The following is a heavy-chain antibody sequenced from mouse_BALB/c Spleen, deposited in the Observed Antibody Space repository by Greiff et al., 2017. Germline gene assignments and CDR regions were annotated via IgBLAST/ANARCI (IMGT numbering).Heavy chain of an antibody. Sequence: VQLVETGGGLVRPGNSLKLSCVTSGFTFSNYRMHWLRQPPGKRLEWIAVITVKSDNYGANYAESVQGRFTISRDDSKSSVYLQMNRLREEDTATYYGSRDYGSRTRSWYFDVWGAGTTVTVSS. CDR1: GFTFSNYR. CDR3: SRDYGSRTRSWYFDV. J-gene: IGHJ1*01. V-gene: IGHV13-2*02. D-gene: IGHD1-1*01. CDR2: ITVKSDNYGA.